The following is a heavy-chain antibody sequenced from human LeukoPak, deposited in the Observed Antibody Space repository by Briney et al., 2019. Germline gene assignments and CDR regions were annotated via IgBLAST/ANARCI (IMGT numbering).Heavy chain of an antibody. CDR2: INHSGST. CDR3: ARNLRFLEWLSKGFDY. J-gene: IGHJ4*02. V-gene: IGHV4-34*01. CDR1: GGSFSGYY. D-gene: IGHD3-3*01. Sequence: PSETLSLTCAVYGGSFSGYYWSWIRQPPGKGLEWIGEINHSGSTNYNPSLKSRVTISVDTSQNQCSLKLSSVTAADTAVYYCARNLRFLEWLSKGFDYWGQGTLVTVSS.